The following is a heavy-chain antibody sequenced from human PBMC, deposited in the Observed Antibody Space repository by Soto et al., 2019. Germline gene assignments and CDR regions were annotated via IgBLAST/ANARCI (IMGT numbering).Heavy chain of an antibody. V-gene: IGHV3-21*01. D-gene: IGHD3-10*01. CDR3: ARDLKGRFGELTGA. Sequence: VQLVESGGGLVKPGGSLRLSCAASGFTFSSYSMNWVRQAPGKGLEWVSSISSSSSYIYYADSVKGRFTISRDNAKNSLYLQMNSLRAEDTDVYYCARDLKGRFGELTGAWGQGTTVTVSS. J-gene: IGHJ6*02. CDR1: GFTFSSYS. CDR2: ISSSSSYI.